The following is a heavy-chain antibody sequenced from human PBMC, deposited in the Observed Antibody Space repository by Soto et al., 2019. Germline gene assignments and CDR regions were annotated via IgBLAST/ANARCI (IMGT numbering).Heavy chain of an antibody. V-gene: IGHV4-59*01. CDR3: ARGCVCGHGDSALELLCIVCVTIVSADPSHPLKPLSRGLSHTADI. CDR1: GGSINFYY. Sequence: PSETLSLTCTVSGGSINFYYWNWIRQPPGKGLEWIGHSYYSGTTNYNPSLESRVMISIETSKNQFSLNLQSVTPADTAVYYCARGCVCGHGDSALELLCIVCVTIVSADPSHPLKPLSRGLSHTADI. D-gene: IGHD2-21*02. CDR2: SYYSGTT. J-gene: IGHJ3*02.